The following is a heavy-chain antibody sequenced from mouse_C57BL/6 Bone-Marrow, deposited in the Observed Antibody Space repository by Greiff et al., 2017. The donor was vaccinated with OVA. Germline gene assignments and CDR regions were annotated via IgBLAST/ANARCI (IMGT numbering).Heavy chain of an antibody. Sequence: VKLQESGPGLVQPSQSLSITCTVSGFSLTSYGVHWVRQSPGKGLEWLGVIWSGGSPDYNAAFISRMSISKDNSKSQVFFKMNSLQADDTAIYYCATKGRDCYVWGTGTTVTVSS. CDR2: IWSGGSP. CDR3: ATKGRDCYV. D-gene: IGHD3-3*01. CDR1: GFSLTSYG. J-gene: IGHJ1*03. V-gene: IGHV2-2*01.